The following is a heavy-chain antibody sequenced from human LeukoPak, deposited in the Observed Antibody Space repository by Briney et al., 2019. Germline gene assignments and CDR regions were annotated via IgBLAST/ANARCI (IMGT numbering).Heavy chain of an antibody. V-gene: IGHV4-34*08. CDR3: ARAVRGVIRY. J-gene: IGHJ4*02. CDR1: GFTVRSNY. Sequence: GSLRLSCAASGFTVRSNYMNWVRQPPGKGLEWIGEINHSGSTNYNPSLKSRVTISVDTSKNQFSLKLSSVTAADTAVYYCARAVRGVIRYWGQGTLVTVSS. CDR2: INHSGST. D-gene: IGHD3-10*01.